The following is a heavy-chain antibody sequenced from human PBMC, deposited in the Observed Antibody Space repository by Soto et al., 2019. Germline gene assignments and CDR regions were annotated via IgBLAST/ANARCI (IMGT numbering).Heavy chain of an antibody. D-gene: IGHD3-3*01. V-gene: IGHV2-5*02. J-gene: IGHJ5*02. CDR3: AHTTIFGVVIPGRAGPKFTNWFDP. Sequence: SGPTLVNPTQTLTLTCTFSGFSLSTSGVGVGWIRQPPGKALEWLALIYWDDDKRYSPSLKSRLTITKDTSKNQVVLTMTNMDPVDTATYYCAHTTIFGVVIPGRAGPKFTNWFDPWGQGTLVTVSS. CDR2: IYWDDDK. CDR1: GFSLSTSGVG.